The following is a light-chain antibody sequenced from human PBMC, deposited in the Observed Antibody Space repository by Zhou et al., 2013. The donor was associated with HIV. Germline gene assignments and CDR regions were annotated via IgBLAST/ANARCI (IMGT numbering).Light chain of an antibody. CDR2: DAS. Sequence: DIQMTQSPPTLSASVGDAVTITCRASQSVNYNLAWYQHSPGKAPKLLIYDASVLENGVPSRFRGSGFGTEFTLSISSLQPEDFATYYCQQYHAYPITFGQGTRLDI. V-gene: IGKV1-5*03. J-gene: IGKJ5*01. CDR3: QQYHAYPIT. CDR1: QSVNYN.